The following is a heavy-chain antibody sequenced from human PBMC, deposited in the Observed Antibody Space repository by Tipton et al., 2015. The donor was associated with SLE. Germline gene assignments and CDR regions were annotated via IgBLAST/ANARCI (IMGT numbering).Heavy chain of an antibody. D-gene: IGHD2-15*01. V-gene: IGHV4-61*02. CDR2: IYTSGST. CDR1: GGSISSGSYY. J-gene: IGHJ5*02. Sequence: TLSLTCTVSGGSISSGSYYWSWIRQPAGKGLEWIGRIYTSGSTNYNPSLKSRVTISVDTSKNQFSLKLSSVTAADTAVCYCAREGNCSGGSCWNWFDPWGQGTLVTVSS. CDR3: AREGNCSGGSCWNWFDP.